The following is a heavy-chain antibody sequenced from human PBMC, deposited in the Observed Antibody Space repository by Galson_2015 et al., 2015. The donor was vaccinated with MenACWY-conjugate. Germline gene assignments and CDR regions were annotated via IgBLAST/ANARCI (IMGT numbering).Heavy chain of an antibody. CDR1: GFTVSSNY. CDR3: ATPDGYCSGGSCYYDVYGMDV. V-gene: IGHV3-66*01. J-gene: IGHJ6*02. CDR2: IYSGGST. Sequence: SLRLSCAASGFTVSSNYMSWVRQAPGKGLEWVSVIYSGGSTYYADSVKGRFTISRDNSKNTLYLQMNSLRAEDTAVYYCATPDGYCSGGSCYYDVYGMDVWGQGTTVTVSS. D-gene: IGHD2-15*01.